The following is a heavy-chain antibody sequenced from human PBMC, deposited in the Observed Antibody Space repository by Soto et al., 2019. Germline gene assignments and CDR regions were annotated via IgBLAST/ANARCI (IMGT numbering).Heavy chain of an antibody. V-gene: IGHV4-59*08. J-gene: IGHJ5*02. Sequence: QVQLQESGPGLVKPSETLSLTCTVSGGSISGYYWSWIRQPPGKGLEWIGYIYYGGTTNYNPSLKSRVTISVDTSTNQFSLKLISVTAADTAVYYCARHGNCTGGSCYSFIWFDPWGQGTLVTVSS. CDR1: GGSISGYY. CDR2: IYYGGTT. D-gene: IGHD2-15*01. CDR3: ARHGNCTGGSCYSFIWFDP.